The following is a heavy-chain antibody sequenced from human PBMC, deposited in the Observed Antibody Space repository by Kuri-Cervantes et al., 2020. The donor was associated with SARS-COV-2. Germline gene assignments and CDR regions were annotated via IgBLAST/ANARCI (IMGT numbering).Heavy chain of an antibody. D-gene: IGHD4-23*01. J-gene: IGHJ3*02. CDR3: ARDPGGLDAFDI. Sequence: ASVKVSCKASGYSFTSYGMSWVPQAPGQGLEWMGWFNPNSGGTNYAQKFQSRVTMTRDTSISTAYMELSRLRSDDTAVYYCARDPGGLDAFDIWGQGTMVTVSS. CDR1: GYSFTSYG. V-gene: IGHV1-2*02. CDR2: FNPNSGGT.